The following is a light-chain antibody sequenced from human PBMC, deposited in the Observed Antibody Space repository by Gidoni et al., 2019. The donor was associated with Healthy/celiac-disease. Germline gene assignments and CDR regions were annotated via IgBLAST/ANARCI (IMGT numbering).Light chain of an antibody. J-gene: IGKJ5*01. CDR2: DAS. V-gene: IGKV3-11*01. CDR3: QQRSNWPQIT. CDR1: QSVSSY. Sequence: EIVLPHSPATLSLSPGERATLSCRASQSVSSYLAWSQQKPGQAPRLLNYDASNRATGIPARFSGSGSGTDCTLTISSLEPEDFAVYYCQQRSNWPQITFXXXTRLEIK.